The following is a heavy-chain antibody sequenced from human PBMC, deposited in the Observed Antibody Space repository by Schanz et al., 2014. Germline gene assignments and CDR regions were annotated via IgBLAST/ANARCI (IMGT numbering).Heavy chain of an antibody. CDR3: ARSAGRDFWSGYYTRFDY. D-gene: IGHD3-3*01. Sequence: EVQLLDSGGGLVQPGGSLRLSCAASGFTFNSYAMTWVRQAPGKGLEWVSDISSGSSYANYADSVKGRFTISRDNAKNSLYLQMNSLRAEDTAVYYCARSAGRDFWSGYYTRFDYWGQGTLVTVSS. J-gene: IGHJ4*02. CDR2: ISSGSSYA. CDR1: GFTFNSYA. V-gene: IGHV3-48*04.